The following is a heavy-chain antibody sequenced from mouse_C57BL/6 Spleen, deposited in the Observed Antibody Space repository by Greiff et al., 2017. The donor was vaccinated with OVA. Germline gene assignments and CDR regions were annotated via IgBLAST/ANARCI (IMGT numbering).Heavy chain of an antibody. V-gene: IGHV4-1*01. CDR1: GIDFSRYW. D-gene: IGHD2-2*01. CDR2: INPDSSTI. Sequence: EVMLVESGGGLVQPGGSLKLSCAASGIDFSRYWMSWVRRAPGKGLEWIGEINPDSSTINYAPSLKDKFIIDRDNAKNTLYLQMSKVRSEDTALYNCAGPHYYGCVEGVGAMDYWGQGTSVTVSS. CDR3: AGPHYYGCVEGVGAMDY. J-gene: IGHJ4*01.